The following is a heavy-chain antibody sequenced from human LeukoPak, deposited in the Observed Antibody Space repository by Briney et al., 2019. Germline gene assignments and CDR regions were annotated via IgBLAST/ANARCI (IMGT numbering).Heavy chain of an antibody. J-gene: IGHJ6*03. CDR3: ARVGVLRYFDWFGYYYYYYYMDV. V-gene: IGHV1-8*01. CDR2: MNPNSGNT. D-gene: IGHD3-9*01. CDR1: GYTFTSYD. Sequence: GASVKVSCKASGYTFTSYDINWVRQATGQGLEWMGWMNPNSGNTGYAQKFQGRVTMTRNTSISTAYMELSSLRSEDTAVYYCARVGVLRYFDWFGYYYYYYYMDVWGKGTAVTVSS.